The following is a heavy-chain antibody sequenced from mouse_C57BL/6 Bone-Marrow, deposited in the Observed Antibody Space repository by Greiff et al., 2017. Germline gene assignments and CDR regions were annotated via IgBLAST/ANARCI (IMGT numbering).Heavy chain of an antibody. CDR1: GYTFTEYT. Sequence: VKLQESGAELVKPGASVKLSCKASGYTFTEYTIHWVKQRSGQGLEWIGWFYPGSGSIKYNEKFKDKATLTADTSSSTVYMELSRLTSEDSAVYFYARHDYYSNYFWFAYWGQGTLVTVSA. J-gene: IGHJ3*01. CDR2: FYPGSGSI. CDR3: ARHDYYSNYFWFAY. D-gene: IGHD2-5*01. V-gene: IGHV1-62-2*01.